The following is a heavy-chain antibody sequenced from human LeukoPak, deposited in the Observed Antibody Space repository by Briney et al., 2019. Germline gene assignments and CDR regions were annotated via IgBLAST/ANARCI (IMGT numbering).Heavy chain of an antibody. V-gene: IGHV3-21*01. CDR2: ISTGSSDI. CDR3: ARDRRLTTVTTPLDN. J-gene: IGHJ4*02. D-gene: IGHD4-17*01. CDR1: GFTFSSYS. Sequence: GGSLRLSCAASGFTFSSYSMNWVRQAPGKGLEWVASISTGSSDIKYADSAKGRFTISRDNAEKSLYLQMNSLRAEDTAVYYCARDRRLTTVTTPLDNWGQGTLVTVSS.